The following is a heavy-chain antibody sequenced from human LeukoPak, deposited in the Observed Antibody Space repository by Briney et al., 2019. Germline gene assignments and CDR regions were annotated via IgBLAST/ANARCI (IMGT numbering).Heavy chain of an antibody. CDR3: ARSAEWLRNAFDI. V-gene: IGHV4-59*01. CDR1: GASTSHFY. J-gene: IGHJ3*02. Sequence: SETLSLSCSVSGASTSHFYWNWIRQPPGKGLEWIGYMHNSGSSKLSPSLKSRVTISIDTSKNLFSLQLTSVTAADTAIYYCARSAEWLRNAFDIWGQGTMVSVSS. D-gene: IGHD5-12*01. CDR2: MHNSGSS.